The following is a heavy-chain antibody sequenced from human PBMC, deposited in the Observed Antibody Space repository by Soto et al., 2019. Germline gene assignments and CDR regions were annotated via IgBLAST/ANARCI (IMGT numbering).Heavy chain of an antibody. D-gene: IGHD1-26*01. CDR2: INPNSGGT. J-gene: IGHJ4*01. CDR1: GYSFTAYC. CDR3: ARSSGTYSDFDY. Sequence: ASVKVYCKASGYSFTAYCVHWVRQAPGQGLEWMGWINPNSGGTNYAQRFQGRVAMTTDTSTKTAYMELNSLKSDDTALYFCARSSGTYSDFDYWGQGTQVTVSS. V-gene: IGHV1-2*02.